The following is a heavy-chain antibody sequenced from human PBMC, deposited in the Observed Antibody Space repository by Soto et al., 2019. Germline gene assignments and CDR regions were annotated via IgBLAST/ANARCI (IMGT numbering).Heavy chain of an antibody. J-gene: IGHJ4*02. CDR1: GFTFTRYS. Sequence: GGSLRLSCAASGFTFTRYSMNWVRQAPGKGLEWVSSISSTTNYIYYGDSMKGRFTISRDNAKNSLYLEMNSLRAEDTAVYYCAVESEDLTSNFDYWGQGTLVTVSS. CDR2: ISSTTNYI. V-gene: IGHV3-21*06. CDR3: AVESEDLTSNFDY.